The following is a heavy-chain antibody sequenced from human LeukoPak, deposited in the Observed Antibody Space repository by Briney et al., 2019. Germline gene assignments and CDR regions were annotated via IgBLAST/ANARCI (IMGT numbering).Heavy chain of an antibody. D-gene: IGHD3-10*01. V-gene: IGHV3-11*01. J-gene: IGHJ4*02. Sequence: PGGSLRLSCAASGLTFSDEYMSWIRQAPGKGLEWVSYISNTGSFISYADSVKGRFTISRDNAKNSLYLQMNSLRAEDVAAYYCVRARGAGPGAHFDYWGQGTLVTVSS. CDR1: GLTFSDEY. CDR3: VRARGAGPGAHFDY. CDR2: ISNTGSFI.